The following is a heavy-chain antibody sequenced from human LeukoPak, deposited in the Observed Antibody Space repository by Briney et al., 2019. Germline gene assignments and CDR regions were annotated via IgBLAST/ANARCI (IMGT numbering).Heavy chain of an antibody. Sequence: SQTLSLTCAISGDSVSINSAARNWIRQSPSRGLEWLGRAYLRSKWYNDYAVSVKSRITINPDISKNQFSLQLNSVTPEDTAVYYCARSPSPYSSGWYFDYWGQGTLVTVSS. CDR2: AYLRSKWYN. J-gene: IGHJ4*02. CDR1: GDSVSINSAA. D-gene: IGHD6-19*01. CDR3: ARSPSPYSSGWYFDY. V-gene: IGHV6-1*01.